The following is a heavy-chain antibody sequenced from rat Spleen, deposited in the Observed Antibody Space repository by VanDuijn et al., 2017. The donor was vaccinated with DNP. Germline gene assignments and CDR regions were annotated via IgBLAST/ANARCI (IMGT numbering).Heavy chain of an antibody. CDR1: GFIFSDYY. CDR3: ARHVLPLRVWDY. J-gene: IGHJ2*01. Sequence: EVQLVESGGGLVQPGGSLKLSCSTSGFIFSDYYMAWVRQAPTKGLEWVAYIRYDGGTTYYGDSVKGRFTISRDNAKSTLYLQINSLRSEDMATYYCARHVLPLRVWDYWGQGVMVTVSS. CDR2: IRYDGGTT. D-gene: IGHD1-4*01. V-gene: IGHV5-22*01.